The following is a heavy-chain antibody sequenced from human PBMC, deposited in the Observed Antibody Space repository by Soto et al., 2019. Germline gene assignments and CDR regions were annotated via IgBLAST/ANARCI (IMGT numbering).Heavy chain of an antibody. D-gene: IGHD5-18*01. J-gene: IGHJ5*02. CDR3: ARMASFGSLNWFDP. V-gene: IGHV1-8*01. CDR1: GYTFTNND. CDR2: MNPGSGDT. Sequence: ASVKVSCKASGYTFTNNDVTWVRQAAGQGLEWMGWMNPGSGDTGYAQKFQGRVTMARNISIATAYMELSSLRSEDTAIYYCARMASFGSLNWFDPWGQGTLVTVSS.